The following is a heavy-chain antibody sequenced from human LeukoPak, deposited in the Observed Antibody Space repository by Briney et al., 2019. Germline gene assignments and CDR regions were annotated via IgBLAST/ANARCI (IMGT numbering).Heavy chain of an antibody. CDR3: AKGRLWFGELLGYFDY. V-gene: IGHV3-23*01. CDR1: GFTFSSYG. CDR2: ISGSGGST. Sequence: GGSLRLSCAASGFTFSSYGMSWVRQAPGKGLEWVSAISGSGGSTYYADSVKGRFTISRDNSKNTLYLQMNSLRAEDTAVYYCAKGRLWFGELLGYFDYWGQGTLVTVSS. J-gene: IGHJ4*02. D-gene: IGHD3-10*01.